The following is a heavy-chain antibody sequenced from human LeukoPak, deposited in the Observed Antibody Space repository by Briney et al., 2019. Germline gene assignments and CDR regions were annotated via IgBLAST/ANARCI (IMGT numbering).Heavy chain of an antibody. D-gene: IGHD6-13*01. CDR3: GRGGKVEQLVLAR. J-gene: IGHJ4*02. CDR2: INGDGSTI. CDR1: GFTFNGHW. V-gene: IGHV3-74*01. Sequence: GGSLRLSCEASGFTFNGHWMHWVRQAPGKGLVWVSLINGDGSTISYADSVKGRFTISRDNAKNTLYLQMNSLRAEDTAVYYCGRGGKVEQLVLARWGQGSLVTVSS.